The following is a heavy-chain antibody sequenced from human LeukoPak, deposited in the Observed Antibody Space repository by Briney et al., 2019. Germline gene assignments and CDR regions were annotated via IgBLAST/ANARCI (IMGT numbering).Heavy chain of an antibody. D-gene: IGHD3-10*01. Sequence: KPSETLSLTCTVSGGSISRSSYYWGWIRQPPGKGLEWIATIYYSGSTYYNPSLKSRVTISAATSKNQFSLKLISVTAADTAVYYCARLTSGHFDYWGQGTLVTVSS. J-gene: IGHJ4*02. CDR2: IYYSGST. CDR1: GGSISRSSYY. CDR3: ARLTSGHFDY. V-gene: IGHV4-39*01.